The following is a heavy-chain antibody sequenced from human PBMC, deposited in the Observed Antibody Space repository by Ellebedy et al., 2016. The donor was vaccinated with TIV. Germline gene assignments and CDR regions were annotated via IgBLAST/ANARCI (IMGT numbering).Heavy chain of an antibody. Sequence: ASVKVSCKASGYTFTSYDINWVRQATGQGLEWMGWMNPNSGNTGYAQKFQGRVTITRNTSISTAYMELSSLRSEDTAVYYCARAERGYGSPYYYYGMDVWGQGTTVTVSS. CDR3: ARAERGYGSPYYYYGMDV. D-gene: IGHD5-18*01. CDR2: MNPNSGNT. J-gene: IGHJ6*02. V-gene: IGHV1-8*03. CDR1: GYTFTSYD.